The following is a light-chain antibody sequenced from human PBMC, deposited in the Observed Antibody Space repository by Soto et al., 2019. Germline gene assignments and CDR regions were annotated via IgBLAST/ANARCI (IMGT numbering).Light chain of an antibody. J-gene: IGKJ4*01. CDR2: KSS. CDR3: QKYNSVPPT. CDR1: QDISHD. V-gene: IGKV1-27*01. Sequence: DFQMTQSPSSLSASVGDRVTITCRASQDISHDVAWYQQRPGNPPDLLIRKSSTLQSGVPSRFSGSGYGTDFTLTINNLQPEDVATYFCQKYNSVPPTFGGGTKVDIK.